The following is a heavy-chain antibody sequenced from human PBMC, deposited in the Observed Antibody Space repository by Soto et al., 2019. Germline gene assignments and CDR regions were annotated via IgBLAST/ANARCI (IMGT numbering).Heavy chain of an antibody. CDR1: GFSLSTSGVG. Sequence: QITLKESGPTLVKPTQTLTLTCTFSGFSLSTSGVGVGWIRQPPGKALEWLALIYWDDDKRYSPSLKSRLTITKDTSKHQVVLTMTNMDPLDTATYYCAHSTDYYDSSGYYSGWFDPWGQGTLVTVSS. J-gene: IGHJ5*02. CDR3: AHSTDYYDSSGYYSGWFDP. D-gene: IGHD3-22*01. CDR2: IYWDDDK. V-gene: IGHV2-5*02.